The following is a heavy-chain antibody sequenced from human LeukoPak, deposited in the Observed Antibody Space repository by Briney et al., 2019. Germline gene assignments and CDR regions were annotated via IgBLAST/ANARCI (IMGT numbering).Heavy chain of an antibody. V-gene: IGHV4-39*07. J-gene: IGHJ5*02. CDR3: ARARSYLNWFDP. CDR2: IYYSGST. D-gene: IGHD1-26*01. CDR1: GGSISSSSYY. Sequence: SETLSLTCTVSGGSISSSSYYWGWIRQPPGKGLEWIGSIYYSGSTYYNPSLKSRVTISVDTSKNQCSLKLSSVTAADTAVYYCARARSYLNWFDPWGQGTLVTVSS.